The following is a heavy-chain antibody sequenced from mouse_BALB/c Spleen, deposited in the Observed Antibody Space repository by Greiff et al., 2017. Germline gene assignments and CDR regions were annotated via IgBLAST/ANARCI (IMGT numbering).Heavy chain of an antibody. V-gene: IGHV1-69*02. CDR2: IYPSDSYT. CDR3: TRGDDGYYDAMDY. Sequence: VQLQQPGAELVRPGASVKLSCKASGYTFTSYWINWVKQRPGQGLEWIGNIYPSDSYTNYNQKFKDKATLTVDKSSSTAYMQLSSPTSEDSAVYYCTRGDDGYYDAMDYWGQGTSVTVSS. D-gene: IGHD2-3*01. CDR1: GYTFTSYW. J-gene: IGHJ4*01.